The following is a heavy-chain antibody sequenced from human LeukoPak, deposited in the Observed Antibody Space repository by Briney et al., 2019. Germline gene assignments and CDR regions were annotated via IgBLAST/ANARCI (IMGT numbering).Heavy chain of an antibody. D-gene: IGHD2-15*01. CDR1: GGSVSSSSYH. CDR2: VFYSGST. J-gene: IGHJ4*02. V-gene: IGHV4-39*01. Sequence: SETLSLTCTVSGGSVSSSSYHWGWIRQPPGKGLEWIGSVFYSGSTYYNPSLKSRVTMSVDTSKNQFSLKLSSVIAADTAVYYCARLWSTDCSGGSCPHQPNYWGQGTLVTVSS. CDR3: ARLWSTDCSGGSCPHQPNY.